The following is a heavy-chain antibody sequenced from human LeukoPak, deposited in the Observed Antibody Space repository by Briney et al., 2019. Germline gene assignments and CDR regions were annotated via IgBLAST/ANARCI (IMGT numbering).Heavy chain of an antibody. Sequence: PGGSLRLSCVGSGMSFNVYIFNWVRQAPGKGLEWVSYISGGGDTISYADSVKGRFTVSRNNAENSLFLHMNSLRAEDTAVYYCASGSQWLVIDYWGQGTLVTVSS. D-gene: IGHD6-19*01. V-gene: IGHV3-48*01. CDR2: ISGGGDTI. CDR3: ASGSQWLVIDY. J-gene: IGHJ4*02. CDR1: GMSFNVYI.